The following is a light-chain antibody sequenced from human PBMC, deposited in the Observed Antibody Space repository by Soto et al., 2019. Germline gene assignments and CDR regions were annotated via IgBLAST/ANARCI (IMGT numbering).Light chain of an antibody. CDR3: QQFDSSRIYS. J-gene: IGKJ2*03. CDR1: QSVTSTY. V-gene: IGKV3-20*01. CDR2: GGS. Sequence: EILLTQSPGTLSLSPGETATLSCRASQSVTSTYLAWYQQRPGQSPRLIIYGGSTRATGFPDRFSGGGSGTDFTLTISRLEPEDSGVYYCHCQQFDSSRIYSFGQGTKLEI.